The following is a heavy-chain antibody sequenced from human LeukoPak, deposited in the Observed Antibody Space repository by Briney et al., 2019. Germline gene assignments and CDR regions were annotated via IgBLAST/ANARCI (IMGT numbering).Heavy chain of an antibody. V-gene: IGHV1-2*04. CDR2: INPNSGGT. D-gene: IGHD3-22*01. Sequence: ASVTVSCTAPGYTFTGYYMHWVRQAPGQGLEWMGWINPNSGGTNYAQKFQGWVTMTRDTSISTAYMELSRLRSDDTAVYYCARDESYDSSGYYNYWGQGTLVTVSS. CDR1: GYTFTGYY. CDR3: ARDESYDSSGYYNY. J-gene: IGHJ4*02.